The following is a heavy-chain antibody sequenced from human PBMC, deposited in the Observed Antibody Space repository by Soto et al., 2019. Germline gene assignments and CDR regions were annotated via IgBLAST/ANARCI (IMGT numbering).Heavy chain of an antibody. D-gene: IGHD3-10*01. J-gene: IGHJ3*02. CDR1: GGTLSDHG. CDR3: ARGVYGSGNYYTGPSAFDI. CDR2: TIPVFNTA. Sequence: QVQLEQSGAEVKKPGSSVKVSCKASGGTLSDHGVAWLRQAPGQGLEWMGGTIPVFNTAKYAQKCQGRVTVTADKFTNIAYMELSSLRSEDTALYFCARGVYGSGNYYTGPSAFDIWGQGTMVIVSS. V-gene: IGHV1-69*06.